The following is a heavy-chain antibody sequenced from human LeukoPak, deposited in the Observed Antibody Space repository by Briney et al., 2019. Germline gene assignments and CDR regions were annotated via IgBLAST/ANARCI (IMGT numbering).Heavy chain of an antibody. CDR3: ARGQQLWSNWFDP. D-gene: IGHD5-18*01. Sequence: SETLSLTCAVYGGPFSGYYWSWIRQPPGKGLEWIGEINHSGSTNYNPSLKSRVTISVDTSENQFSLKLSSVTAADTAVYYCARGQQLWSNWFDPWGQGTLVTVSS. CDR2: INHSGST. CDR1: GGPFSGYY. V-gene: IGHV4-34*01. J-gene: IGHJ5*02.